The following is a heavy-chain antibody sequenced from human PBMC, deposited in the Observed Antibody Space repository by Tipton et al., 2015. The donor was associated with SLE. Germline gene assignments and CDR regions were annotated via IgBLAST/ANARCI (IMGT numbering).Heavy chain of an antibody. V-gene: IGHV3-30-3*01. Sequence: SLRLSCAASGFTFSWYTMHWVRQAPDKGLEWVALISYDGTSKYYADSVKGRFTISRDNSKNTLYLQMNSLRAEDTALYYCASPGVRFLEWSPVLYWGQGTLVTVSS. CDR2: ISYDGTSK. CDR1: GFTFSWYT. D-gene: IGHD3-3*01. J-gene: IGHJ4*02. CDR3: ASPGVRFLEWSPVLY.